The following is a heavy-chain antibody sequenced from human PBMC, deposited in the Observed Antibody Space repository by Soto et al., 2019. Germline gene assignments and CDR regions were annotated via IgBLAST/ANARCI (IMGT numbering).Heavy chain of an antibody. J-gene: IGHJ4*02. CDR2: ISYDGSNK. Sequence: GGSLRLSCAASGFTFSSYAMHWVRQAPGKGLEWVAVISYDGSNKYYADSVKGRFTISRDNSKNTLYLQMNSLRAEDTAVYYCARGFGLGPNREYFDYWGQGTLVTVSS. V-gene: IGHV3-30-3*01. CDR1: GFTFSSYA. CDR3: ARGFGLGPNREYFDY. D-gene: IGHD1-26*01.